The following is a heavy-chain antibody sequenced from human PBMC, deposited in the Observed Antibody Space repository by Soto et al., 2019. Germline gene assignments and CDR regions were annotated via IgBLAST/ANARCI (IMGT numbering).Heavy chain of an antibody. CDR2: LSSSSSYI. J-gene: IGHJ6*02. D-gene: IGHD4-17*01. Sequence: PGGSLRLSCAASGFTFSSYSMNWVRQAPGQGLEWVSSLSSSSSYIYYADSVKGRFTISRDNAKNSLYLQMNSLRAEDTAVYYCARGAKTTVTTLYYYYYGMDVWGQGTTVTVSS. CDR3: ARGAKTTVTTLYYYYYGMDV. CDR1: GFTFSSYS. V-gene: IGHV3-21*01.